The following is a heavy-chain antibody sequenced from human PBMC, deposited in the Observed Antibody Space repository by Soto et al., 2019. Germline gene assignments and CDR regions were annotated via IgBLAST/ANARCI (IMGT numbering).Heavy chain of an antibody. CDR1: GFTFSSYG. CDR2: ISYDGSNN. D-gene: IGHD6-19*01. J-gene: IGHJ4*02. CDR3: AKRWLVLPDY. V-gene: IGHV3-30*18. Sequence: QVQLVESGGGVVQPGRSLRLSCAASGFTFSSYGMHWVRQAPGKGLEWVAVISYDGSNNYYADSVKGRFTISRDNSKNTLYLQMNSLRAEDTAVYYCAKRWLVLPDYWGQGTLVTVSS.